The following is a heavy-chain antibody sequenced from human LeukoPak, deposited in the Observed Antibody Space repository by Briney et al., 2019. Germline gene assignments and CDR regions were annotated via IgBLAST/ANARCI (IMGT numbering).Heavy chain of an antibody. J-gene: IGHJ6*03. D-gene: IGHD6-13*01. Sequence: ASVKVSCKASGYTFTSYDINWVRQATGQGPEWMGWMNPNSGNTGYAQKFQGRVTMTRNTSISTAYMELSSLRSEDTAVYYCARTPSYSSSWFFYYYYYMDVWGKGTTVTVSS. CDR3: ARTPSYSSSWFFYYYYYMDV. CDR1: GYTFTSYD. CDR2: MNPNSGNT. V-gene: IGHV1-8*01.